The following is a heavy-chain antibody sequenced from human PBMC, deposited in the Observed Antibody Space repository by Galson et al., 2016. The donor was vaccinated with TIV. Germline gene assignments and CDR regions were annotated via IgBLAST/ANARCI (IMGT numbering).Heavy chain of an antibody. Sequence: SVKVSCKASGGTLSRHTISWVRQAPGQGLEWMGRILPIVGITNYAQKLQGRVTIIADRFTSTVSMELSGLTSDDTAVYYCATETGSSGMDLWGQGILVTVSS. CDR1: GGTLSRHT. CDR3: ATETGSSGMDL. J-gene: IGHJ5*02. D-gene: IGHD3-10*01. CDR2: ILPIVGIT. V-gene: IGHV1-69*02.